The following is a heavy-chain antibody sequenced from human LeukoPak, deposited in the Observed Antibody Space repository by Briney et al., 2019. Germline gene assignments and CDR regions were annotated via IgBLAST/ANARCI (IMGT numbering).Heavy chain of an antibody. Sequence: SETLSLTCTVSGGSISNYYWTWIRQPPGKGLEWIGEINHSGSTNYNPSLKSRVTISVDTSKNQFSLKLSSVTAADTAVYYCARVNPGLRYFGYWGQGTLVTVSS. CDR2: INHSGST. CDR1: GGSISNYY. V-gene: IGHV4-34*01. J-gene: IGHJ4*02. D-gene: IGHD3-9*01. CDR3: ARVNPGLRYFGY.